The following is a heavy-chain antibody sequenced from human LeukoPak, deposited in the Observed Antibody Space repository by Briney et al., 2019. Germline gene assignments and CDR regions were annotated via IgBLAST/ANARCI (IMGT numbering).Heavy chain of an antibody. D-gene: IGHD5-18*01. CDR1: GGSISSSNYY. J-gene: IGHJ4*02. CDR2: IYYSGST. V-gene: IGHV4-39*07. CDR3: ARRHVDTAMVHFDY. Sequence: PSETLSLTCTVSGGSISSSNYYWGWIRQPPGKGLEWIGSIYYSGSTHYNPSLKSRVTISVDTSKNQFSLKLSSVTAADTAVYYCARRHVDTAMVHFDYWGQGTLVTVSS.